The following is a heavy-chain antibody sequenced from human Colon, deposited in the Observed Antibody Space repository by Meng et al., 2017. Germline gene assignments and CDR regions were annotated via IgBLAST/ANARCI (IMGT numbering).Heavy chain of an antibody. CDR1: GGSFNGFY. J-gene: IGHJ5*02. D-gene: IGHD4-17*01. Sequence: SQTLSLTCAVSGGSFNGFYWSWIRQPPGKGLEWIGEIDYHGVSNYNSSLKSRLTISLDTSKKQISLTLTSVTAADTAVYYCATGLRHGDWFDPWGQGTLVTSPQ. CDR2: IDYHGVS. V-gene: IGHV4-34*01. CDR3: ATGLRHGDWFDP.